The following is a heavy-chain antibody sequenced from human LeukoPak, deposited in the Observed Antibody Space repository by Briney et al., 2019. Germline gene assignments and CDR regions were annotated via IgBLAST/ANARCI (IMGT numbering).Heavy chain of an antibody. Sequence: ASVKVSCKASGYTFTSYYMHWVRQAPGQGLEWLGIINPSGGSTSYAQKFQGRVTMTRDTSISTAYMELSRLRSDDTAVYYCARGTPYCSSTSCSIDYWGQGTLVTVSS. CDR2: INPSGGST. CDR3: ARGTPYCSSTSCSIDY. J-gene: IGHJ4*02. CDR1: GYTFTSYY. V-gene: IGHV1-46*01. D-gene: IGHD2-2*01.